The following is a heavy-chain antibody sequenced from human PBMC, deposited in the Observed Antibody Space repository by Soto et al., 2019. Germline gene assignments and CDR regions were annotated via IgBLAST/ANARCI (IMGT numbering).Heavy chain of an antibody. CDR2: ISYDGSNK. V-gene: IGHV3-30-3*01. CDR1: GFTFSSYA. CDR3: ARPSHDTKYSSSWYSFGFGGNWFDP. J-gene: IGHJ5*02. D-gene: IGHD6-13*01. Sequence: GGSLRLSCAASGFTFSSYAMHWVRQAPGKGLEWVAVISYDGSNKYYADSVKGRFTISRDNSKNTLYLQMNSLRAEDTAVYYCARPSHDTKYSSSWYSFGFGGNWFDPWGQGTLVTVSS.